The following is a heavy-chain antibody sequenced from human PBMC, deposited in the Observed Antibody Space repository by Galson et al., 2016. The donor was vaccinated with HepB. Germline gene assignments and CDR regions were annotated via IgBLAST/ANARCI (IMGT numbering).Heavy chain of an antibody. Sequence: SLRLSCAASGFTFNNYGMHWVRQAPGKGLEWVALIWYDGRNKYYADSVKGRFTISRDNSKSTLYLQMNSLRAEGTAVYYCVRDRAARDTVYYYGMDVWGQGATVTVSS. CDR1: GFTFNNYG. D-gene: IGHD6-25*01. CDR3: VRDRAARDTVYYYGMDV. J-gene: IGHJ6*02. V-gene: IGHV3-33*01. CDR2: IWYDGRNK.